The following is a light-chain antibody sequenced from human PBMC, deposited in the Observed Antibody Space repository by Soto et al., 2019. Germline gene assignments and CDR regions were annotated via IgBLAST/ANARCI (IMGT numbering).Light chain of an antibody. Sequence: QSVLTQPTSVSGAPGQRVTISCTGSSSNIGAGYDVHWYQQLPATAPKLLIYGNSNRPSGVPDRFSGSKSVTSASLAITGLQAEDEADFYCQSHDSSLSAYVFGTGTKLTVL. J-gene: IGLJ1*01. CDR3: QSHDSSLSAYV. CDR2: GNS. V-gene: IGLV1-40*01. CDR1: SSNIGAGYD.